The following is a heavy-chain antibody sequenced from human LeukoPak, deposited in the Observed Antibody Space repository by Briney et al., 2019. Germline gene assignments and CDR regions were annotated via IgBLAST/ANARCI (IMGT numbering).Heavy chain of an antibody. CDR2: ISSSSSYI. V-gene: IGHV3-21*01. J-gene: IGHJ5*02. Sequence: GGSLRLSCAASGFTFSSYWMHWVRQAPGKGLEWVSSISSSSSYIYYADSVKGRFTISRDNAKNSLYLQMNSLRAEDTAVYYCARAPYCGGDCYPAGGWFDPWGQGTLVTVSS. D-gene: IGHD2-21*02. CDR3: ARAPYCGGDCYPAGGWFDP. CDR1: GFTFSSYW.